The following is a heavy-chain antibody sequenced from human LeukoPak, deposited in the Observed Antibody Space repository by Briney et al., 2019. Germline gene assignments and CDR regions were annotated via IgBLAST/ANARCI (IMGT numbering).Heavy chain of an antibody. D-gene: IGHD3-3*01. CDR2: ISGSGGST. J-gene: IGHJ4*02. CDR3: AKEYYDFWSCYYTASDY. CDR1: GFTFSSYA. Sequence: GGSLRLSCAASGFTFSSYAMSWVRQAPGKGLEWVSAISGSGGSTYYADSVKGRFTISRDNSKNTLYLQMNSLRAEDTAVYYCAKEYYDFWSCYYTASDYWGQGTLVTVSS. V-gene: IGHV3-23*01.